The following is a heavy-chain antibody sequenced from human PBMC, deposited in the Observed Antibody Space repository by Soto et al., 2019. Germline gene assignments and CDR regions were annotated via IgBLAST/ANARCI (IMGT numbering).Heavy chain of an antibody. CDR1: GFTFSSYN. Sequence: QVQLVESGGGVVQPGRSLRLSCAASGFTFSSYNIYWVRQAPGKGLEWVAAISYDGRNEYYVDSVKGRFTISRDNSKKAVFLQMNSLRAEDTAVYYCAKDYFGGTYGPGDAFDIWGQGTMVTVSP. V-gene: IGHV3-30*18. CDR3: AKDYFGGTYGPGDAFDI. CDR2: ISYDGRNE. D-gene: IGHD1-26*01. J-gene: IGHJ3*02.